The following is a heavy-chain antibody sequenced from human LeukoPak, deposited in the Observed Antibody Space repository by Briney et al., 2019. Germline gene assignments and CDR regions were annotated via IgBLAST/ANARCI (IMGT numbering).Heavy chain of an antibody. Sequence: PSETLSLTCTVSGGSISSHNWNWIRQPPGKGLEWIGDIYNSGSPIYNPSLKSRVTISVDTSKNQFSLKLSSVTAADTAEYYCARVDSSGYYTFFDYWGQGTLVTVSS. D-gene: IGHD3-22*01. CDR2: IYNSGSP. CDR3: ARVDSSGYYTFFDY. V-gene: IGHV4-59*11. CDR1: GGSISSHN. J-gene: IGHJ4*02.